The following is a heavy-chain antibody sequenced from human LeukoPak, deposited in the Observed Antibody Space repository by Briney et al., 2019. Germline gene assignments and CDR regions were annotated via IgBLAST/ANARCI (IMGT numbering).Heavy chain of an antibody. D-gene: IGHD3-10*01. CDR3: ARGFESGRGY. CDR2: ISSSSSYI. J-gene: IGHJ4*02. V-gene: IGHV3-21*01. CDR1: GFTFSSYS. Sequence: GGSLRLSCAASGFTFSSYSMNWVRQAPGKGPEWVSSISSSSSYIYYADSVKGRFTISRDNAKNSLYLQMNSLRAEDTAVYYCARGFESGRGYWGQGTLVTVSS.